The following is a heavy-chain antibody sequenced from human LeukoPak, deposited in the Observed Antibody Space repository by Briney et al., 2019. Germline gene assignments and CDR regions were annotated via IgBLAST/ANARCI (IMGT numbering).Heavy chain of an antibody. CDR3: ARDSVTIFGVVASY. D-gene: IGHD3-3*01. Sequence: GGSLRLSCAASGFTFSYYGMHWVRQAPCKGLEWVAFIRYDESKKFYGDSVKGRFTISRDNSKNTLYLQMNSLRTEDTAVYYCARDSVTIFGVVASYWGQGTLVTVSS. CDR1: GFTFSYYG. V-gene: IGHV3-30*02. CDR2: IRYDESKK. J-gene: IGHJ4*02.